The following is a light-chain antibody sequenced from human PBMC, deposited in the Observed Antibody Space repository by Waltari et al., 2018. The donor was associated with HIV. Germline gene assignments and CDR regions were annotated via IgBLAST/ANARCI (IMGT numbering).Light chain of an antibody. Sequence: QSALTQPASVSGSPGQSITISCTGTSSVIGTYDLVSWYQQHPGKAPKLIIYEVSERPSGVSNRFSGSKSGNTAALTISGLQAEDETDYYCCSYGGSSTYVVFGGGTKVTVL. CDR1: SSVIGTYDL. CDR3: CSYGGSSTYVV. V-gene: IGLV2-23*02. J-gene: IGLJ2*01. CDR2: EVS.